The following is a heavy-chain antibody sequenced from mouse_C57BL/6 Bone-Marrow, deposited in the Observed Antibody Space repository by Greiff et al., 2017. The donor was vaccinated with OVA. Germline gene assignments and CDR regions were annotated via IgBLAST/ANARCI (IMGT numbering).Heavy chain of an antibody. D-gene: IGHD1-1*01. V-gene: IGHV7-1*01. J-gene: IGHJ4*01. Sequence: EVKLVESGGGLVQSGRSLRLSCATSGFTFSDFYMEWVRQAPGQGLEWIAASRNKANDYTTEYSASVKGRFIVSRDTSQSILYLQMNALRAEDTAIYYCARDTTVNAMDDWGQGTSVTVSS. CDR1: GFTFSDFY. CDR3: ARDTTVNAMDD. CDR2: SRNKANDYTT.